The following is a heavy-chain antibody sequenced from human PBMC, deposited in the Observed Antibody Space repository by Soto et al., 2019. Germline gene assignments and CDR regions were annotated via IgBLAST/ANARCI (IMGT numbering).Heavy chain of an antibody. V-gene: IGHV3-23*01. D-gene: IGHD2-8*01. CDR3: ARGGGYCTPTSCAIDS. Sequence: LRLSCVASRFSFSSYEMSWVRQAAGKGLEWVSRVSLTGDRTNYAGSVKGRFTVSRDNFKNTLYLEMDSLRPEDTAIYYCARGGGYCTPTSCAIDSWGRGTPVTVSS. J-gene: IGHJ4*02. CDR2: VSLTGDRT. CDR1: RFSFSSYE.